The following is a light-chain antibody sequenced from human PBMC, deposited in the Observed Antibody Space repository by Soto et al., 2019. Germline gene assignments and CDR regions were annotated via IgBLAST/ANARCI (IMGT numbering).Light chain of an antibody. CDR2: EVT. J-gene: IGLJ1*01. V-gene: IGLV2-8*01. Sequence: QSALTQPPSASGSPGQSVTISCTGTSSDIGAYDYVSWYQQHPGKAPKLIIYEVTKWPSGVPDRFSASKSGNTASLTVSGLQAEDEADYYCSSYAGSGILYVFGAGTKVTVL. CDR3: SSYAGSGILYV. CDR1: SSDIGAYDY.